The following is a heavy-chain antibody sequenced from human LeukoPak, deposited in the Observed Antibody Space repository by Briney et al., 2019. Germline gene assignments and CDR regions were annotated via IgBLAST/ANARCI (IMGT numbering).Heavy chain of an antibody. D-gene: IGHD6-13*01. CDR2: IYYSGST. CDR3: ARGGYSSSWYGNYYYYYMDV. Sequence: SETLSLTCTVSGGSISSYYWSWIRQPPGKGLEWIGYIYYSGSTNYNPSLKSRVTISVDTSKNQFSLKLSSVTAADTAVYYCARGGYSSSWYGNYYYYYMDVWGKGTTVTVSS. V-gene: IGHV4-59*01. CDR1: GGSISSYY. J-gene: IGHJ6*03.